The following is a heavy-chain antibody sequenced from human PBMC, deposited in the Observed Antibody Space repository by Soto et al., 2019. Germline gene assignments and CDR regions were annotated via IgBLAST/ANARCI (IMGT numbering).Heavy chain of an antibody. J-gene: IGHJ5*02. Sequence: QAQLVQSGAEVKKPGSSVKVSCKASGGTFSSYAISWVRQAPGQGLGWMGGVIPIFGTANYAQKFQGRVTITADESTSTAYMELSSLRSEDTAVYYCARESITMVRGVIITNWFDPWGQGTLVTVSS. V-gene: IGHV1-69*01. CDR2: VIPIFGTA. CDR1: GGTFSSYA. D-gene: IGHD3-10*01. CDR3: ARESITMVRGVIITNWFDP.